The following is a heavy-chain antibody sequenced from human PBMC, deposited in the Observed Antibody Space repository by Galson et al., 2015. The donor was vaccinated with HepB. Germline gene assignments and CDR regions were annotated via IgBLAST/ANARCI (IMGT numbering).Heavy chain of an antibody. J-gene: IGHJ4*02. Sequence: SLRLSCAASGFTFSAHAMHWVRQAPGKGLEWVALISYDGNNKYYADSVKGRLTISRDNSKNTLYLQMSSLRGEDTAVYYCARDRFAFRLEDEPFDYWGQGTLVTVSS. CDR1: GFTFSAHA. CDR3: ARDRFAFRLEDEPFDY. V-gene: IGHV3-30*03. D-gene: IGHD3/OR15-3a*01. CDR2: ISYDGNNK.